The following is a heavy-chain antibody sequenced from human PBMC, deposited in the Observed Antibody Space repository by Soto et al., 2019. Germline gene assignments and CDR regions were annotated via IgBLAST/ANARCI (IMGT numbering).Heavy chain of an antibody. V-gene: IGHV4-34*01. J-gene: IGHJ4*02. CDR3: ARAASGSGYYYFDY. CDR1: GGSFSGYC. D-gene: IGHD3-22*01. CDR2: INHSGST. Sequence: TLETLSLTCAVYGGSFSGYCWSWIRQPPGKGLEWIGEINHSGSTYYNPSLKSRVTISVDTSKNQFSLKLSSVTAADTAVYYCARAASGSGYYYFDYWGQGTLVTVSS.